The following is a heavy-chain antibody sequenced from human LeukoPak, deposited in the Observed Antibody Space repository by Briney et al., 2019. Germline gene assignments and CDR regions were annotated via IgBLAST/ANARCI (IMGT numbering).Heavy chain of an antibody. V-gene: IGHV3-30*04. CDR2: ISYDGSNK. Sequence: PGRSLRLSCAASGFTFSSYALHWVRQAPGKGLEWVAFISYDGSNKYYADSVKGRFTISRDNSKNTLYLQMNSLRAEDTAVYYCAKARGSGSYSYYFDYWGQGTLVTVSS. CDR3: AKARGSGSYSYYFDY. D-gene: IGHD3-10*01. J-gene: IGHJ4*02. CDR1: GFTFSSYA.